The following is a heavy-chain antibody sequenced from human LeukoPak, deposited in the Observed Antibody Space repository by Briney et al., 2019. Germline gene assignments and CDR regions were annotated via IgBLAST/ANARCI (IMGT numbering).Heavy chain of an antibody. CDR1: GYSFTSYW. Sequence: GESLKISCKGSGYSFTSYWIGWVRQMPGKGLEWMGIIYPGDSDTRYSPSFQGQVTISADKSISTAYLQWSSLKASDTAMYYCARRRGGIAATHEFDYWGQGTLVTVSS. V-gene: IGHV5-51*01. D-gene: IGHD5-12*01. CDR2: IYPGDSDT. J-gene: IGHJ4*02. CDR3: ARRRGGIAATHEFDY.